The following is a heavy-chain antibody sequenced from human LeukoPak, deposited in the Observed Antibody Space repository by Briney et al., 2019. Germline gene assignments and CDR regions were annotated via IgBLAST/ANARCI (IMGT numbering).Heavy chain of an antibody. CDR3: ARVYYYDSSGYYGY. J-gene: IGHJ4*02. D-gene: IGHD3-22*01. V-gene: IGHV1-2*02. CDR1: GGTFSSYA. Sequence: ASVKVSCKASGGTFSSYAISWVRQAPGQGLEWMGWINPNSGGTNYAQKFQGRVTMARDTSISTAYMELSRLRSDDTAVYYCARVYYYDSSGYYGYWGQGTLVTVSS. CDR2: INPNSGGT.